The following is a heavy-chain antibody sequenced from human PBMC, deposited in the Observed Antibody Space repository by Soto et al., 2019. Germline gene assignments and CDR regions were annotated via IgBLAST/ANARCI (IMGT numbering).Heavy chain of an antibody. CDR2: IIPIFGTA. Sequence: QVQLVQSGAEVKKPGSSVKVSCKASGGTFSRYAISWVRQAPGQGLEWMGGIIPIFGTANYAQKFQGRLSITADESTSTVYMQLSILRSEDTAVYYCARQFHYDSSGYYYAYWGQGTLVTVSS. D-gene: IGHD3-22*01. CDR1: GGTFSRYA. V-gene: IGHV1-69*01. J-gene: IGHJ4*02. CDR3: ARQFHYDSSGYYYAY.